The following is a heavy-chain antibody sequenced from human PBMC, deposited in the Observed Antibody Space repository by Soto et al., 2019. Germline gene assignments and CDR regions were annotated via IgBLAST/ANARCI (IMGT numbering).Heavy chain of an antibody. J-gene: IGHJ4*02. CDR2: ISGNGNRI. Sequence: EVLLVESGGGLVQPGGSLRLSCAASGFTFSDYEINWVRQAPGRGLEWVSSISGNGNRIDYADSVKGRFTISRDNAQNSVFLQMNTLRAEDTGVYYCSKVHSSGSASLDYWGQGTLVTVSS. CDR3: SKVHSSGSASLDY. D-gene: IGHD6-19*01. V-gene: IGHV3-48*03. CDR1: GFTFSDYE.